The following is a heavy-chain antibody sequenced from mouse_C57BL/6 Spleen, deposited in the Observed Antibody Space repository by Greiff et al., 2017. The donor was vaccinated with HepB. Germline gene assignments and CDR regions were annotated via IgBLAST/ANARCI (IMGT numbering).Heavy chain of an antibody. Sequence: QVQLQQPGAELVKPGASVKLSCKASGYTFTSYWMHWVKQRPGQGLEWIGIIHPNSGSTNYNEKFKSKATLTVDKSSSTAYMQLSSLTSEDSAVYYCATTVVAHWYFDVWGTGTTVTVSS. J-gene: IGHJ1*03. CDR2: IHPNSGST. D-gene: IGHD1-1*01. CDR3: ATTVVAHWYFDV. CDR1: GYTFTSYW. V-gene: IGHV1-64*01.